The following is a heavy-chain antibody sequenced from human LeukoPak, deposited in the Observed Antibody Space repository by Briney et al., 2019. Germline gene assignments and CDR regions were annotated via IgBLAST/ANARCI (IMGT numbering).Heavy chain of an antibody. V-gene: IGHV3-23*01. D-gene: IGHD2-15*01. CDR1: GSTFRNYA. CDR3: AQARDLVVVVADY. Sequence: GGSLRLSCAASGSTFRNYAMTWVRQAPGKGLEWVSAISGAGGGTYYADSVKGRFTISRDNSKDTLYLQMNSLRADDTAIYYCAQARDLVVVVADYWGQGTLAAVSS. J-gene: IGHJ4*02. CDR2: ISGAGGGT.